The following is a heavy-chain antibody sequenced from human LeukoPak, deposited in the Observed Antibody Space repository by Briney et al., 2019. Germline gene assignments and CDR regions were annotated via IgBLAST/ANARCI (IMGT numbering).Heavy chain of an antibody. CDR1: GFTFSTYW. D-gene: IGHD1-14*01. V-gene: IGHV3-74*01. J-gene: IGHJ5*02. CDR2: INSDGSST. Sequence: VGSLRLACAASGFTFSTYWMHWVRQAPGKGLVWVSRINSDGSSTRYADSVKGRFTISRDNAKNTLYLQMNSLRAEDTAVYLCGSGPTGFAWGQGTLVTVSS. CDR3: GSGPTGFA.